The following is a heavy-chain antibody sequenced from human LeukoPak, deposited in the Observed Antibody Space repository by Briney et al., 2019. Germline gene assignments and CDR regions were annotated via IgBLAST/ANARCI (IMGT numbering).Heavy chain of an antibody. D-gene: IGHD3-3*01. CDR3: AKDRLEWLLDD. Sequence: GGSLRLSCAASGFTFNTYAMTWVRQSPGKGLEWVSDLTGSGGGTHYADSVKGRFTISRDNSKNTLYLQMNSLRAEDTAVYYCAKDRLEWLLDDWGQGALVTVSS. CDR2: LTGSGGGT. J-gene: IGHJ4*02. CDR1: GFTFNTYA. V-gene: IGHV3-23*01.